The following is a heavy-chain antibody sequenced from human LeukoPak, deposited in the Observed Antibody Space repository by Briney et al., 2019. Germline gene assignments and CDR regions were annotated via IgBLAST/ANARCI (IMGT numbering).Heavy chain of an antibody. CDR3: AGDSGRLNWGSSYWYFDL. D-gene: IGHD7-27*01. J-gene: IGHJ2*01. Sequence: GASVKVSCKASGYTFTGYYMHWVRQAPGQGLEWMGWINPNSGGTNYAQKFQGWVTMTRDTSISTAYMELSRLRSDDTAVYYCAGDSGRLNWGSSYWYFDLWGRGTLVTVSS. CDR2: INPNSGGT. V-gene: IGHV1-2*04. CDR1: GYTFTGYY.